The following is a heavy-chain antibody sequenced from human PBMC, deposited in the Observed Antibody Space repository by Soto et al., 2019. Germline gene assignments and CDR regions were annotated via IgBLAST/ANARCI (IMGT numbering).Heavy chain of an antibody. Sequence: EVQLVESGGGLVKPGGSLRLSCAASGFTFSSYSMNWVRQAPGKGLEWVSSISSSSSYIYYADSVKGRFTISRDNAKNSLYRQMNSLRAEDTAVYYCASQATSGSYCPRYWGQGTLVTVSS. J-gene: IGHJ4*02. D-gene: IGHD1-26*01. CDR2: ISSSSSYI. CDR1: GFTFSSYS. V-gene: IGHV3-21*01. CDR3: ASQATSGSYCPRY.